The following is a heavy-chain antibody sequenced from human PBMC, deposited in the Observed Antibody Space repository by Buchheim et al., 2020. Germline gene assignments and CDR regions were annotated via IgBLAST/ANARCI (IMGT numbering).Heavy chain of an antibody. CDR1: GYTFTSYY. Sequence: QVQLVQSGAEVKKPGASVKVSCKASGYTFTSYYMHWVRQAPGQGLEWMGIINPSGGNTSYAQKFQGRVTMTRDTSTSTVYMELSSLRSEDTAVYYCAREWGPSPVRYPSGYFQHWGQGTL. V-gene: IGHV1-46*03. CDR2: INPSGGNT. D-gene: IGHD1-26*01. J-gene: IGHJ1*01. CDR3: AREWGPSPVRYPSGYFQH.